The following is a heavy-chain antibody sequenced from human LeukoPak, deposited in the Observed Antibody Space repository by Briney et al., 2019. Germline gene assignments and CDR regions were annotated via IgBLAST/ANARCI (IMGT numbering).Heavy chain of an antibody. CDR2: IKEDGGEK. CDR1: GFTFSSYW. CDR3: ARDGEAFRVLNWFDP. V-gene: IGHV3-7*01. Sequence: GGSLRLSCAASGFTFSSYWMSWVRQAPGKGLEWVANIKEDGGEKNYVDSVKGRFTISRDNAENSLYLQMNSLRAEDTAVYYCARDGEAFRVLNWFDPWGQGTLVTVSS. D-gene: IGHD3-16*01. J-gene: IGHJ5*02.